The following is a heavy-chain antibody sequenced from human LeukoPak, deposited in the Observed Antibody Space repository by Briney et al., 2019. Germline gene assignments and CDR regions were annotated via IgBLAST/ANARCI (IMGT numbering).Heavy chain of an antibody. J-gene: IGHJ3*01. D-gene: IGHD2-8*02. CDR1: GGSFRGYY. CDR2: INHSGST. Sequence: SETLSLTCGVIGGSFRGYYWSWIRQSPGKGLEWIGEINHSGSTNYSPSLKSRVTISVDTSKNQFSLKLFSPTAADTAVYFFARSRLWPTGTFDVWDQGAMVTVSS. V-gene: IGHV4-34*01. CDR3: ARSRLWPTGTFDV.